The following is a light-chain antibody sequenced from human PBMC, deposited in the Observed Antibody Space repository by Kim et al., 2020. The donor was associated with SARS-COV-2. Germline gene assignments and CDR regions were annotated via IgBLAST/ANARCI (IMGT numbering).Light chain of an antibody. CDR3: SSYRRGSNIDV. J-gene: IGLJ1*01. Sequence: SITSSCSRNSSDGVGDNYVSWYQQHQGRDPNQMINDVRSRRSGGVNRLFAAYSGSKASSMIFGRQEEEEADYYCSSYRRGSNIDVFGGGTKVTVL. CDR2: DVR. CDR1: SSDGVGDNY. V-gene: IGLV2-14*03.